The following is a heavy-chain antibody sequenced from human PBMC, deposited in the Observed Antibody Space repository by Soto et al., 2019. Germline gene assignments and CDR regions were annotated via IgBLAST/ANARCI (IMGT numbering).Heavy chain of an antibody. CDR3: ARGYYDSYFDY. CDR1: GYSFTNYG. J-gene: IGHJ4*02. D-gene: IGHD3-22*01. Sequence: ASVKVSCKASGYSFTNYGITWVRQAPGQGFEWMGWISAYNGGTNYAQKLQGRVTMTRDTSTSTVYMELSSLRSEDTAVYYCARGYYDSYFDYWGQGTLVTVSS. V-gene: IGHV1-18*01. CDR2: ISAYNGGT.